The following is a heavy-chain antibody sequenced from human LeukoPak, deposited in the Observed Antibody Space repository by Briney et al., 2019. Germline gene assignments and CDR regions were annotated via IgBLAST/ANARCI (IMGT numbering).Heavy chain of an antibody. D-gene: IGHD3-22*01. Sequence: GASVKVSCKASGYTFTSYAMHWVRQAPGQRLEWMGWINAGNGNTKYSQEFQGRVTMTEDTSTDTAYMELSSLRSEDTAVYYCATARSGYYYENWFDPWGQGTLVTVSS. CDR1: GYTFTSYA. J-gene: IGHJ5*02. CDR3: ATARSGYYYENWFDP. V-gene: IGHV1-3*03. CDR2: INAGNGNT.